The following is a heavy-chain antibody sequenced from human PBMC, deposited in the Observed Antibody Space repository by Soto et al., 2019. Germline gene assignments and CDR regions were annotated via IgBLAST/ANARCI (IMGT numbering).Heavy chain of an antibody. V-gene: IGHV4-59*01. CDR3: ARCERADYYYYYGMDV. J-gene: IGHJ6*02. Sequence: SETLSLTCTVSCGSISSYYWSWIRQPPGKGLEWIGYIYYSGSTNYNPSLKSRVTISVDTSKNQFSLKLSSVTAADTAVYYCARCERADYYYYYGMDVWGQGTTVTVSS. CDR2: IYYSGST. CDR1: CGSISSYY.